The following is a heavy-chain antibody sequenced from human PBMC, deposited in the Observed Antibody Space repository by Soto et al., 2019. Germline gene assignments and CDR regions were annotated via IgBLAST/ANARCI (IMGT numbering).Heavy chain of an antibody. CDR1: GFTFNNYA. V-gene: IGHV3-23*01. J-gene: IGHJ4*02. CDR3: AKLGSSSWSPHYYFDY. Sequence: GALRLSCAASGFTFNNYAMGWVRQAPGKGLEWVSAITDSGDDTYYIDSVKGRFTISRDNSKSTLYLQMNSLRAEDTAIYYCAKLGSSSWSPHYYFDYWGQGTLVTVSS. CDR2: ITDSGDDT. D-gene: IGHD2-2*01.